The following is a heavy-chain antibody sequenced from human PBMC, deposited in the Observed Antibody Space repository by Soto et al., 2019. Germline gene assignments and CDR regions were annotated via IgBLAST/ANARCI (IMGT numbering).Heavy chain of an antibody. CDR1: GVSVTSDSPH. D-gene: IGHD2-15*01. CDR3: RVYKVGFGGCGD. J-gene: IGHJ1*01. V-gene: IGHV4-61*01. Sequence: QVQVQESGPGLVKPSETLSLTCAGSGVSVTSDSPHLASIRQPPGKGLEWIGQTGSTNYNPSLRSRSALSLDPAKSQLPQSLGPATSADPAVYFSRVYKVGFGGCGDCGPGNLVTISS. CDR2: QTGST.